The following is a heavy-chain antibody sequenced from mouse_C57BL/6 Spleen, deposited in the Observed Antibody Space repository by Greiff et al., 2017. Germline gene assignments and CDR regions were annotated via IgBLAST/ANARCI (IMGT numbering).Heavy chain of an antibody. CDR3: TRKQFAY. V-gene: IGHV1-15*01. CDR2: IDPETGGT. CDR1: GYTFTDYE. J-gene: IGHJ3*01. Sequence: VQLQQSGAELVRPGASVTLSCKASGYTFTDYEMHWVKQTPVHGLEWIGAIDPETGGTAYNQKFKGTAILTADKSSSTAYMELRSLTSEDSAVYYCTRKQFAYWGQGTLVTVSA.